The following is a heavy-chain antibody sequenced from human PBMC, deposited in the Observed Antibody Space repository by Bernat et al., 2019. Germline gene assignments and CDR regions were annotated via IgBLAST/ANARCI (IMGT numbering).Heavy chain of an antibody. CDR3: AKCRTYYDFWSGYYAPGAFDY. V-gene: IGHV3-23*01. D-gene: IGHD3-3*01. CDR2: ISGSGGST. CDR1: GFTFSSYA. J-gene: IGHJ4*02. Sequence: EEQLLESGGGLVQPGGSLRLSCAASGFTFSSYAMSWVRQAPGKGLEWVSAISGSGGSTYYADSVKGWFTISRDNSKNTLYLQMNSLRAEDTAVYYCAKCRTYYDFWSGYYAPGAFDYWGQGTLVTVSS.